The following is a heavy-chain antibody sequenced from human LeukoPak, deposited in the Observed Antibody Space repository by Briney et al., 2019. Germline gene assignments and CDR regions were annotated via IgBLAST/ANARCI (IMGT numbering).Heavy chain of an antibody. J-gene: IGHJ4*02. CDR3: ATLHPDCGGDCYRRTL. CDR2: ISPNSDGT. V-gene: IGHV1-2*02. CDR1: GYTFAGYY. Sequence: ASVKVSCKASGYTFAGYYMHWVRQAPGQGLEWMGYISPNSDGTNYAQKFQGRVTMTRDTSISTAYMELSRLTSDDTAVYYCATLHPDCGGDCYRRTLWGQGTLVTVSS. D-gene: IGHD2-21*01.